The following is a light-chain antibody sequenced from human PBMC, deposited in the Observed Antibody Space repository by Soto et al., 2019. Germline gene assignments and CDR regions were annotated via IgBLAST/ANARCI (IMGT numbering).Light chain of an antibody. CDR3: QQYGSSPLT. CDR1: QSVSSSY. Sequence: IVLTQSPATLSLSPGERATLSCRASQSVSSSYLAWYQQKPGQAPRLLIYGASSRATSIPDRFSGSGSGTDFTLTISRLEPEDFAVYYCQQYGSSPLTFGPGTKVDIK. CDR2: GAS. J-gene: IGKJ3*01. V-gene: IGKV3-20*01.